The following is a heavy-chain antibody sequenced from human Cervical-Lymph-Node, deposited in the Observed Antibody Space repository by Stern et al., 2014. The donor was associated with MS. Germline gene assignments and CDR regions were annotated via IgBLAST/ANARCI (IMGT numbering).Heavy chain of an antibody. J-gene: IGHJ4*02. CDR3: AKLPTRDGYNYADY. V-gene: IGHV3-23*04. Sequence: EVQLVESGGGLVQPGGSLRLSCAASGFTFSDHGMTWIRQAPGKGLQWVSLVSGSAGTTYYADSVKGRFTISRDNSKNPLYLQMNSLRAEDTAVYYCAKLPTRDGYNYADYWGQGTLVTVSS. CDR1: GFTFSDHG. CDR2: VSGSAGTT. D-gene: IGHD5-24*01.